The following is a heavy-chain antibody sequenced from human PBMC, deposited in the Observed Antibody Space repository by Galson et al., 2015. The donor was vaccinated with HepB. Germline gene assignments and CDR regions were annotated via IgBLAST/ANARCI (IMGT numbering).Heavy chain of an antibody. CDR1: GGSISNYY. Sequence: SETLSLTCTVSGGSISNYYWSWIRQPPGKGLEWIGYIYYSGITDYSPSLKSRVTISVDTSKNQFSLKLRSVIAADTAVYYCASSPYYYDSSGYSPRTLDAFDIWGQGTMVTVSS. CDR3: ASSPYYYDSSGYSPRTLDAFDI. V-gene: IGHV4-59*01. CDR2: IYYSGIT. D-gene: IGHD3-22*01. J-gene: IGHJ3*02.